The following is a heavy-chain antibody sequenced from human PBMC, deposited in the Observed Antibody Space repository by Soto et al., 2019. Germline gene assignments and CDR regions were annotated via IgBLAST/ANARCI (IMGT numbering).Heavy chain of an antibody. CDR1: RGTFSSYT. V-gene: IGHV1-69*02. CDR2: IIPILGIA. D-gene: IGHD6-6*01. Sequence: QVQLVQSGAEVKKPGSSVKVCCKASRGTFSSYTISWVRQAPGQGLEWMGRIIPILGIANYAQKFHGRVTITAYKSTNTAYMELSSLRSEDTAVYYCATEYSSSSLSGWGQGTLVTVSS. J-gene: IGHJ4*02. CDR3: ATEYSSSSLSG.